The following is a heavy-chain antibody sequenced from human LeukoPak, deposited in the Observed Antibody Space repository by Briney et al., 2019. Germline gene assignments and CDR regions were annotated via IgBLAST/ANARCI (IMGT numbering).Heavy chain of an antibody. CDR2: IYSSGIT. D-gene: IGHD3-16*01. Sequence: SETLSLTCSVSGGSMFSYYWNWIRQPPGKGLEWIGYIYSSGITNYNPSLRSRGTISVATSRNQFSLRLTSVTAEDTAIYYCARRAYYDSSGFHPTSGYFDLWGRGTLVNVSS. J-gene: IGHJ2*01. CDR1: GGSMFSYY. V-gene: IGHV4-4*08. CDR3: ARRAYYDSSGFHPTSGYFDL.